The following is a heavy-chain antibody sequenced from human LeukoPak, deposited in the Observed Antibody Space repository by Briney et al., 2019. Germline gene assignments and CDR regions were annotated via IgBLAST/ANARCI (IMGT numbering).Heavy chain of an antibody. V-gene: IGHV4-30-2*01. CDR1: GGSISSGGYY. CDR3: ARSRIAPHSEDY. CDR2: IYHSGST. J-gene: IGHJ4*02. Sequence: PSETLSLTCTVSGGSISSGGYYWSWIRQPPGKGLEWIGYIYHSGSTYYNPSLKSRVTISVDRSKNQFSLKLSSVTAADTAVYYCARSRIAPHSEDYWGQGTLVTVSS. D-gene: IGHD2-15*01.